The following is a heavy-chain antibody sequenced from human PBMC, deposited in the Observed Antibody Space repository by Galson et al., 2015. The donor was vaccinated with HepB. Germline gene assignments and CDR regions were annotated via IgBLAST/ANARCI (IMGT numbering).Heavy chain of an antibody. Sequence: SLRLSCAASGFTFDDYAMHWVRQAPGKGLEWVSGISWNSGSIGYADSVKGRFTISRDNAKNSLYLQMNSLRAEDTALYYCAKDSIPGIAVAGTPIKFDPWGQGTLVTVSS. CDR2: ISWNSGSI. CDR3: AKDSIPGIAVAGTPIKFDP. J-gene: IGHJ5*02. D-gene: IGHD6-19*01. V-gene: IGHV3-9*01. CDR1: GFTFDDYA.